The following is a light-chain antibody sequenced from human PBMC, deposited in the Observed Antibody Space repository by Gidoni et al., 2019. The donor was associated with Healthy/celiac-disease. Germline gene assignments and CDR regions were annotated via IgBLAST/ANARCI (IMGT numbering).Light chain of an antibody. V-gene: IGKV1-5*03. CDR1: QSISSW. J-gene: IGKJ1*01. CDR2: KAS. Sequence: DIQMTQSPSTLSASVGDRVTITCRASQSISSWLSWYQQQPGNAPMLLFYKASSLESGVPSRFGGGCSGTVFTLTISSLQPDDFATYYYQQYNSYSWTFGQGTKVEIK. CDR3: QQYNSYSWT.